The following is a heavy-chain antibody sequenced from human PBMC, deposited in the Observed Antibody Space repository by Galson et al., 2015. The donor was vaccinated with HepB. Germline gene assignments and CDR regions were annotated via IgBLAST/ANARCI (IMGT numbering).Heavy chain of an antibody. D-gene: IGHD3-3*01. V-gene: IGHV1-18*04. J-gene: IGHJ4*02. CDR3: ARGGGITIFGVVIPRSTQFDY. CDR1: GYTFTSYG. CDR2: ISAYNGNT. Sequence: CKASGYTFTSYGISWVRQAPGQGLEWMGWISAYNGNTNYAQKLHGRVTMTTDTSTSTAYMELRSLRSDDTAVYYCARGGGITIFGVVIPRSTQFDYWGQGTLVTVSS.